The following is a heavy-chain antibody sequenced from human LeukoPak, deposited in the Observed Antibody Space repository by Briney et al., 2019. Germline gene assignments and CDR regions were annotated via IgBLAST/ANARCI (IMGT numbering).Heavy chain of an antibody. D-gene: IGHD2-2*02. CDR3: ARHGLDCSSTSCYTGMRYYYYMDV. CDR2: INHSGST. Sequence: PSETLSLTCAVHGGSFSGYYWSWIRQPPGKGLEWIGEINHSGSTNYNPSLKSRVTISVDTSKNQFSLKLSSVTAADTAVYYCARHGLDCSSTSCYTGMRYYYYMDVWGKGTTVTVSS. V-gene: IGHV4-34*01. CDR1: GGSFSGYY. J-gene: IGHJ6*03.